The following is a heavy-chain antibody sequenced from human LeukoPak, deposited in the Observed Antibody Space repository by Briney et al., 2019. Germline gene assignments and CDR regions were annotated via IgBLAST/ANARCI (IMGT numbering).Heavy chain of an antibody. CDR2: INTNTGNP. CDR3: ARVGILVWAANYLYFDI. J-gene: IGHJ2*01. CDR1: GYTFTSYA. D-gene: IGHD3-16*01. V-gene: IGHV7-4-1*02. Sequence: GASVKVSCKASGYTFTSYAMNWVRQAPGQGLEWMGWINTNTGNPTYAQGFTGRFVFSLDTSVSTAYLQISSLKAEDTAVYYCARVGILVWAANYLYFDIWGRGTLVTVSS.